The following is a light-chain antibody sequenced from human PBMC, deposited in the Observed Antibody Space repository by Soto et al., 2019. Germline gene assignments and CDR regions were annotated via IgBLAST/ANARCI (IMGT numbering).Light chain of an antibody. J-gene: IGKJ4*01. V-gene: IGKV3-20*01. CDR3: QRDGRSLALT. CDR2: GAS. Sequence: EIVLTQSPGTLSLSPGERATLSCRASQSVSSSYLAWYQQKPGQAPRLLIYGASSRATSIPVRFSGSGSGTDFTLTISTLESEDFAVYPCQRDGRSLALTLGGRTKVETK. CDR1: QSVSSSY.